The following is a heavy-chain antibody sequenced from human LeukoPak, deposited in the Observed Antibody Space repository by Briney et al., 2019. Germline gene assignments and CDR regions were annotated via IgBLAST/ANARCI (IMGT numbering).Heavy chain of an antibody. CDR3: ARKGSGTYYDY. V-gene: IGHV3-21*01. CDR1: GFTFSRYS. Sequence: PGGSLRLSCAASGFTFSRYSMNWVRQAPGKGLEWVSSISSSSSYIYYADSVKGRFTISRDNAKNSLYLQMNSLRAEDTAVYYCARKGSGTYYDYWGPGTLVTVSS. D-gene: IGHD3-10*01. CDR2: ISSSSSYI. J-gene: IGHJ4*02.